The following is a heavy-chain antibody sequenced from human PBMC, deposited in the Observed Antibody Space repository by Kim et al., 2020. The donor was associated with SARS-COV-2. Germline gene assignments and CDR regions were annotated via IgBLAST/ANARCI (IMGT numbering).Heavy chain of an antibody. J-gene: IGHJ2*01. Sequence: LKSRVTISVDTSKNQFSLKLSSVTAADTAVYYCARPPGIAAAGRDWYFDLWGRGTLVTVSS. V-gene: IGHV4-34*01. CDR3: ARPPGIAAAGRDWYFDL. D-gene: IGHD6-13*01.